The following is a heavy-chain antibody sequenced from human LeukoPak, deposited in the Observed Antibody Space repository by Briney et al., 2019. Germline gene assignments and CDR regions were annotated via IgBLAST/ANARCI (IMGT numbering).Heavy chain of an antibody. CDR1: GGPISGRRHS. V-gene: IGHV4-39*01. D-gene: IGHD1-1*01. CDR3: ARLHPTGPEDH. CDR2: IYASGTT. Sequence: SETLSLTCTVSGGPISGRRHSWGWIRQPPGKGLEWFGQIYASGTTEYNPSLKSRVAIFVDTSKNQFSLMLTSLTAADTAVYHCARLHPTGPEDHRGQGTLVIVSS. J-gene: IGHJ4*02.